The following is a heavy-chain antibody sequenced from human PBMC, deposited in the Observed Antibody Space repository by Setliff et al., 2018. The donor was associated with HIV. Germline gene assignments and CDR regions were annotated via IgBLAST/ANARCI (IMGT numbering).Heavy chain of an antibody. J-gene: IGHJ4*02. CDR3: SKGHPDGDPYYFDY. Sequence: GGSLRLSCTASGFTFGDYTMHWVRQAPGKGLEWVSLINWDGGSIFYADSVRGRFTISRDNSKNSLYLQMNSLRTEDTALYYCSKGHPDGDPYYFDYWGQGTLVTVS. V-gene: IGHV3-43*01. CDR1: GFTFGDYT. CDR2: INWDGGSI. D-gene: IGHD2-21*02.